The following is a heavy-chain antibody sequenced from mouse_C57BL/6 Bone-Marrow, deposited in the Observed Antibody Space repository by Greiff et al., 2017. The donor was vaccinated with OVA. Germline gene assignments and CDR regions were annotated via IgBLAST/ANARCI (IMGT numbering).Heavy chain of an antibody. J-gene: IGHJ3*01. V-gene: IGHV5-6*01. CDR2: ISSGGSYT. D-gene: IGHD2-3*01. CDR1: GFTFSSYG. CDR3: SRQGDGYFVFAY. Sequence: EVQLVESGGDLVKPGGSLKLSCAASGFTFSSYGMSWVRQTPDKRLEWVATISSGGSYTYYPDSVKGRFTISSDNAKNTLYLQMSSLKSEDTAIYYCSRQGDGYFVFAYWGQGTLVTVSA.